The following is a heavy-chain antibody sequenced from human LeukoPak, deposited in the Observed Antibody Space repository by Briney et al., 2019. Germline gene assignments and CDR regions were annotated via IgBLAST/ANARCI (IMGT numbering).Heavy chain of an antibody. CDR3: ARDNVVVATRDYYYYGMDV. CDR1: GGSISSYY. V-gene: IGHV4-4*07. D-gene: IGHD2-2*01. CDR2: IHTSGST. J-gene: IGHJ6*02. Sequence: PSETLSLTCTVSGGSISSYYWSWIRQPAGKGLEWIGRIHTSGSTNYNPSLKSRVTMSVDTSKNQFSLKLSSVTAADTAVYYCARDNVVVATRDYYYYGMDVWGQGTTVTVSS.